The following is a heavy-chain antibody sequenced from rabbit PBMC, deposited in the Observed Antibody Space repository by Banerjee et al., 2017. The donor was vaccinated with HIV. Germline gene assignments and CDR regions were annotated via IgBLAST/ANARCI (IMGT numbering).Heavy chain of an antibody. D-gene: IGHD4-2*01. V-gene: IGHV1S45*01. CDR2: IDTDDGVT. Sequence: QEQLEESGGDLVKPGASLTLTCTASGFSFGSSYYMCWVRQAPGKGLEWIACIDTDDGVTYYASWAKGRFTISKTSSTTVTLQMTSLTAADTATYFCARDEGYDIVVDAGYQGYFNLWGQGTLVTVS. CDR1: GFSFGSSYY. J-gene: IGHJ4*01. CDR3: ARDEGYDIVVDAGYQGYFNL.